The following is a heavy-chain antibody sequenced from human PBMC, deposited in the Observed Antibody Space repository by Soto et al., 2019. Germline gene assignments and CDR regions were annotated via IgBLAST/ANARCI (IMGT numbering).Heavy chain of an antibody. V-gene: IGHV3-21*01. Sequence: VGSLRLSCAAYGFTFSSYSMNWVRQAPGKGLEWVSSISSSSSYIYYADSVKGRFTISRDNAKNSLYLQMNSLRAEDTAVYYCARDQYSYGYGGFDYWGQGTLVTVSS. CDR1: GFTFSSYS. D-gene: IGHD5-18*01. J-gene: IGHJ4*02. CDR2: ISSSSSYI. CDR3: ARDQYSYGYGGFDY.